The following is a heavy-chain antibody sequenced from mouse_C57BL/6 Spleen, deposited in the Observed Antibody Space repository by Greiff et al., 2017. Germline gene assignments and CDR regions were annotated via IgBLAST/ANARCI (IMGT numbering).Heavy chain of an antibody. CDR3: AREGKYYGSSFWFAY. CDR2: IDPSDSET. J-gene: IGHJ3*01. V-gene: IGHV1-52*01. D-gene: IGHD1-1*01. Sequence: VQLQQPGAELVRPGSSVKLSCKASGYTFTSYWMHWVKQRPIQGLEWIGNIDPSDSETHYNQKFKDKATLTVDKSSSTAYMQLSSLTSEDSAVYYCAREGKYYGSSFWFAYWGQGTLVTVSA. CDR1: GYTFTSYW.